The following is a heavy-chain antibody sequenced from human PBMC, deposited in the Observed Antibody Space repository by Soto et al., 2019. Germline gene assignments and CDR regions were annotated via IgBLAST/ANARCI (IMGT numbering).Heavy chain of an antibody. D-gene: IGHD3-16*01. CDR1: GFTFSSYA. J-gene: IGHJ5*02. Sequence: GGSLRLSCAASGFTFSSYAMSWVRQAPGKGLEWVSAISGSGGSTYYADSVKGRFTISRDNSRSTVYMELRGLTSEDTAVYYCARSSGGVYGIIIEGTNWFAPWGQGTLVTVSS. CDR2: ISGSGGST. CDR3: ARSSGGVYGIIIEGTNWFAP. V-gene: IGHV3-23*01.